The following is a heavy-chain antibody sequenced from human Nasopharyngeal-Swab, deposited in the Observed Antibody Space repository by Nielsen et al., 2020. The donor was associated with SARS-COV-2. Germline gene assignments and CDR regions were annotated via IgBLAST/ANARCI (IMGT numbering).Heavy chain of an antibody. CDR1: GGSISDASYN. CDR2: IFYTGIT. CDR3: ARHDQWLIRLKN. D-gene: IGHD6-19*01. V-gene: IGHV4-39*01. Sequence: SETLSLTCTVSGGSISDASYNWGWFRQPPGRGPEWIAAIFYTGITYYSSSLRSRATISIDTSKNQFSLNLISVTAADTAVYYCARHDQWLIRLKNWGQGALVTVSS. J-gene: IGHJ4*02.